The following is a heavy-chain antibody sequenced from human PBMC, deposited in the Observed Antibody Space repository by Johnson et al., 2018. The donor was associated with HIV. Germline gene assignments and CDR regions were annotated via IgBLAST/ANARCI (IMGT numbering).Heavy chain of an antibody. Sequence: VQVVESGGGVVQPGRSLRLSCAASGFTFSSYAMHWVRQAPGKGLEWVAVICYDGSNKYYAESVKGRFTVSRDNSKNTLYMQMNSLRTEDTAVYYCAREGGGTLVLGDEGAFDVWGQGTMVTVSS. CDR2: ICYDGSNK. J-gene: IGHJ3*01. V-gene: IGHV3-30*04. CDR3: AREGGGTLVLGDEGAFDV. CDR1: GFTFSSYA. D-gene: IGHD3-10*01.